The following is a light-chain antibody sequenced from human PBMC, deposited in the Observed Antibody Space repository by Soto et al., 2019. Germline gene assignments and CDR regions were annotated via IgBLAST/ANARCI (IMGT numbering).Light chain of an antibody. V-gene: IGKV3-20*01. Sequence: ESVWAESRGTLSLSPGERATLACRSSQSVSSSYLAWYQQKPGQAPRLLIYGASSRATGIPARFSGSGSGTEFTLTITSLQSEDFAVYYCQQYNSWPRTFGQGIKVDI. CDR1: QSVSSSY. CDR2: GAS. J-gene: IGKJ1*01. CDR3: QQYNSWPRT.